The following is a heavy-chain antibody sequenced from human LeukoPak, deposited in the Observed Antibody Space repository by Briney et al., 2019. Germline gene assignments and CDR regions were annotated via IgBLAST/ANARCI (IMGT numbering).Heavy chain of an antibody. V-gene: IGHV3-23*01. CDR1: GFTFSIYA. D-gene: IGHD2-2*01. Sequence: PGGSLSLSCAASGFTFSIYAMSWVRQAPGKGLEWVSVISGSGDSTYYADSLKGRFTISRDNSKNTVFLQMNSLRAEDTAIYYCAKQEEYQLLRAYYYDCWGQGTLVTVSS. CDR3: AKQEEYQLLRAYYYDC. CDR2: ISGSGDST. J-gene: IGHJ4*02.